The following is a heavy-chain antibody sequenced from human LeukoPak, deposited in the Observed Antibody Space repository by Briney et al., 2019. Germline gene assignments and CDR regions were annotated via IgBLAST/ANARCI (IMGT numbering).Heavy chain of an antibody. CDR3: AREKDDYGDYCFDY. V-gene: IGHV4-4*07. CDR1: GGSISSYY. Sequence: PSETLSLNCTVSGGSISSYYWSWIRQPAGKGLEWIGRIYTSGSTNYNPSLKSRVTMSVDTSKNQFSLKLSSVTAADTAVYYCAREKDDYGDYCFDYWGQGTLVTVSS. D-gene: IGHD4-17*01. CDR2: IYTSGST. J-gene: IGHJ4*02.